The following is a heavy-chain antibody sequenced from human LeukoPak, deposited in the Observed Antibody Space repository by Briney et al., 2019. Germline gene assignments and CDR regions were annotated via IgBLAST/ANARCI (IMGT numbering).Heavy chain of an antibody. D-gene: IGHD2-15*01. V-gene: IGHV4-59*08. CDR1: GGSISSYY. CDR2: IYYSGST. J-gene: IGHJ6*02. Sequence: PSETLSLTCTVSGGSISSYYWSWIRQPPGKGLEWIGYIYYSGSTNYNPSLKSRVTISVDTSKNQFSLKLSSVTAADTAVYYCARHIERYNYYGMDVWGQGTTVTVSS. CDR3: ARHIERYNYYGMDV.